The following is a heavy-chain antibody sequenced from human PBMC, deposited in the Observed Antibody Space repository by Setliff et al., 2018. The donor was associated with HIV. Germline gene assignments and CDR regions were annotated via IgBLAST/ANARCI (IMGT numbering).Heavy chain of an antibody. D-gene: IGHD5-12*01. J-gene: IGHJ4*02. Sequence: ASVKVSCKASGYTFTTYDITWVRQAPGQGLEWLGWISPYNGHTNFAQKFQGRVTMTTDTATSTAYMELSSLRSEDTAFYYCARSAHDSETGYWGQGTLVTVSS. CDR2: ISPYNGHT. CDR1: GYTFTTYD. V-gene: IGHV1-18*01. CDR3: ARSAHDSETGY.